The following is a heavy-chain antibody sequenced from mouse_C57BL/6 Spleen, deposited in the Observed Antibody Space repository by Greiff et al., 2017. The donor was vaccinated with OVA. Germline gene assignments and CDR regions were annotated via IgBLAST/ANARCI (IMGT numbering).Heavy chain of an antibody. Sequence: VQLQQPGTELVKPGASVKLSCKASGYTFTSYWMHWVKQRPGQGLEWIGNINPSNGGTNYNEKFKSKATLTVDKSSSTAYMQLSSLTSEDSAVYYCARGGAGSKGYFDVWGTGTTVTVSS. V-gene: IGHV1-53*01. D-gene: IGHD1-1*01. CDR3: ARGGAGSKGYFDV. CDR1: GYTFTSYW. CDR2: INPSNGGT. J-gene: IGHJ1*03.